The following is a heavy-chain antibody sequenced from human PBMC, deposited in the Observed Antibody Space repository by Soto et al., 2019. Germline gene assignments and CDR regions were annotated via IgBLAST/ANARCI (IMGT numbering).Heavy chain of an antibody. CDR1: GYTFRNFG. J-gene: IGHJ4*02. V-gene: IGHV1-18*01. CDR2: ISAYNANA. CDR3: ARENSYFDY. Sequence: QIQLLQSGAEVKKPGASVKVTCKASGYTFRNFGISWVRQAPGQGLEWMGWISAYNANANYAQKFQGRLTMTADTSTSTAYMELGSLRSDDTAVYYCARENSYFDYWGQGTLVTVSS.